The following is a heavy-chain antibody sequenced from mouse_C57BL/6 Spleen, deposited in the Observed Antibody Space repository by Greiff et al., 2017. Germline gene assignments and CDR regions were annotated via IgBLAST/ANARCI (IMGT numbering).Heavy chain of an antibody. D-gene: IGHD2-1*01. J-gene: IGHJ4*01. V-gene: IGHV1-82*01. CDR3: GNYEGGAMDY. Sequence: VQLQQSGPELVKPGASVKISCKASGYAFSSSWMNWVKQRPGKGLEWIGRIYPGDGDTNYNGKFKGKATLTADKSSSTAYMQLSSLTSEDSAVYFCGNYEGGAMDYWGQGTSVTVSS. CDR2: IYPGDGDT. CDR1: GYAFSSSW.